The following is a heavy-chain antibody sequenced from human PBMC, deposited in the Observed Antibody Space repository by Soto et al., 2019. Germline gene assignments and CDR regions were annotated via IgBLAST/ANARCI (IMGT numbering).Heavy chain of an antibody. CDR1: GFSLSTSGVG. CDR2: IYWDDDK. Sequence: SGPTLVNPTQTLTLTCTFSGFSLSTSGVGVGWIRQPPGKALEWLALIYWDDDKRYSPSLKSRLTITKDTSKNQVVLTMTNMDPVDTATYYCSYSRLFCSGGSCYSGSYYMDVWGKGTTVTVSS. D-gene: IGHD2-15*01. V-gene: IGHV2-5*02. J-gene: IGHJ6*03. CDR3: SYSRLFCSGGSCYSGSYYMDV.